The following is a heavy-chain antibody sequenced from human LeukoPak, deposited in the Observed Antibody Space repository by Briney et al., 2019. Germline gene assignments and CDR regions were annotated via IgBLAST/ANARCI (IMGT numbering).Heavy chain of an antibody. D-gene: IGHD6-13*01. J-gene: IGHJ4*02. Sequence: GGSLRLSCAASGFTFSSYSMNWVRQAPGKGLEWVSSISSSSSYIHYADSVKGRFTISRDNSKNTLYLQMNYLRAEDTALYYCAKNIAAPTTPFDYWGQGTLVTVSS. V-gene: IGHV3-21*04. CDR1: GFTFSSYS. CDR3: AKNIAAPTTPFDY. CDR2: ISSSSSYI.